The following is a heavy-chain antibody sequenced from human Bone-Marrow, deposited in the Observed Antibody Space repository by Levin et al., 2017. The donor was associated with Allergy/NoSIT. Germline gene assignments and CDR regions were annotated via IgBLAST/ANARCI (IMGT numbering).Heavy chain of an antibody. CDR2: VFYDGREK. V-gene: IGHV3-30*18. J-gene: IGHJ4*02. Sequence: QPGGSLRLSCDASGFTFRRYAMHWVRQAPGKGLEWLTVVFYDGREKYYADSVKGRFTISRDNSKNTLYLEMDSLRPEDTAVYYCAKDLLELGYCSGGNCYLGPLDSWGQGTLVTVSS. D-gene: IGHD2-15*01. CDR1: GFTFRRYA. CDR3: AKDLLELGYCSGGNCYLGPLDS.